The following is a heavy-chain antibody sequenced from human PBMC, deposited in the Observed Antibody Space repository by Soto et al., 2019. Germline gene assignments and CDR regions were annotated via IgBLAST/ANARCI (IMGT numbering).Heavy chain of an antibody. CDR2: IHYSGST. J-gene: IGHJ5*02. Sequence: QVQLQESGLGLVKPSETLSLTCTVSGGSISSYYWGWIRQPPGKGLEWIGYIHYSGSTNYNPSLRSRVTISVDTPKNQFSLKVNSMIAADTAIYYCARGGVAARKGRWFDPWGQGTLVTVSS. V-gene: IGHV4-59*01. CDR3: ARGGVAARKGRWFDP. CDR1: GGSISSYY. D-gene: IGHD6-25*01.